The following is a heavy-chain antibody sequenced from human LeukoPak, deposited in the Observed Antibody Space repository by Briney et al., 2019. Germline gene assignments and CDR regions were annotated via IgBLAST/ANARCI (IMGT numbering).Heavy chain of an antibody. Sequence: PSETLSLTCTVSAGSLSSRCYYWGWIRQPPGKGLEWIASIYYSGSTYYNPSLKSRVTISVDTSKNQFSLKLSSVTAADTAVYYCARSGHRRYYYVSGPDYWGQGTRVTVSS. CDR2: IYYSGST. V-gene: IGHV4-39*07. CDR1: AGSLSSRCYY. CDR3: ARSGHRRYYYVSGPDY. J-gene: IGHJ4*02. D-gene: IGHD3-10*01.